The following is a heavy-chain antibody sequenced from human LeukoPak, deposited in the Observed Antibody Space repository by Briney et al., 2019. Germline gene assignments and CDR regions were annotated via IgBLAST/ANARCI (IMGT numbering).Heavy chain of an antibody. CDR3: ARVDGGEWYYFDH. V-gene: IGHV1-2*02. Sequence: ASVKVSCKASGYTFTAYYIHWVRQAPGQGLEWMGWINANSGGTDYAQKFQGRVTMTLDTSISTGYMELSRLRSDDTAIYFCARVDGGEWYYFDHWGQGTLVTVFS. CDR2: INANSGGT. D-gene: IGHD2-8*02. CDR1: GYTFTAYY. J-gene: IGHJ4*02.